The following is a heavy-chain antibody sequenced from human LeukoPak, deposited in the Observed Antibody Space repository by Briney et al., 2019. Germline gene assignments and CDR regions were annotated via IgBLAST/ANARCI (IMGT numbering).Heavy chain of an antibody. CDR2: ISFHGSDT. CDR3: ARDQGATDAFDI. J-gene: IGHJ3*02. D-gene: IGHD3-16*01. V-gene: IGHV3-30*04. Sequence: GGSLRLSCAASGFILRNYAMHWVRQAPGKGLEWAAVISFHGSDTYYADSVKGRFTFSRDNSKNTLYLQMNTLRTEDTAVYYCARDQGATDAFDIWGQGTMVTVSS. CDR1: GFILRNYA.